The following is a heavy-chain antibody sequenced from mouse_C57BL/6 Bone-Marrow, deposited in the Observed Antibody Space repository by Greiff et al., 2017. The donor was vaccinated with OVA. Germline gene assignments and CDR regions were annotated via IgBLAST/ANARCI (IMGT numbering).Heavy chain of an antibody. J-gene: IGHJ4*01. Sequence: EVMLVESGGGLVKPGGSLKLSCAASGFTFSDYGMHWVRQAPEKGLKWVAYISSGSSTIYYADTVKGRFTISRDNAKNTLFLQMTSLRSEDTAMYYCARDFLYYYAMDYWGQGTSVTVSS. CDR2: ISSGSSTI. CDR1: GFTFSDYG. CDR3: ARDFLYYYAMDY. D-gene: IGHD1-1*01. V-gene: IGHV5-17*01.